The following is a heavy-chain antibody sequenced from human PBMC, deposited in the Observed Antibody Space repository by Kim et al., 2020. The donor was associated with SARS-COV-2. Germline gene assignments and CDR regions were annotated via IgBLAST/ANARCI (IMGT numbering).Heavy chain of an antibody. CDR1: GFTFSDYE. CDR2: ISTSGANV. Sequence: GGSLRLSCAASGFTFSDYEFNWVRQAPGKGLEWISYISTSGANVYYARPVKGRFTVSRDSAKNSLYLQMDSLRDADSATYYCARETHNCGGDCYDYWGQG. J-gene: IGHJ4*02. CDR3: ARETHNCGGDCYDY. V-gene: IGHV3-48*03. D-gene: IGHD2-21*01.